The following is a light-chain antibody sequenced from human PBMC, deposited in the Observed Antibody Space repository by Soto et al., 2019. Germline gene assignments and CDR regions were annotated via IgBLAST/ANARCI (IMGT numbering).Light chain of an antibody. CDR1: QSLLNSANDKIH. J-gene: IGKJ2*01. CDR3: QQSYSSPYT. V-gene: IGKV4-1*01. CDR2: RAS. Sequence: DIVMTQSPASLAVSLGERATINCKSSQSLLNSANDKIHLAWYQQKPGQPPKLLIWRASTRDSGVPDRFSGSGSGTDFTLTINSLQAEDVATYYCQQSYSSPYTFGQGTKLEIE.